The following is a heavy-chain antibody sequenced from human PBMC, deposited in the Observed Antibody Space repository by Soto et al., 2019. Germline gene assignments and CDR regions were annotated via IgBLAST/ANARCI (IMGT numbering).Heavy chain of an antibody. Sequence: GGSLRLSCSASGFTFVTYPMHWVRQAPGKGLEWVAVMSFAGSNKYYAESVQGRFTISRDNSKYMLYLQMNSLSPDDTAVYYCAREEDTSGYPCPFKLWGQLTTVTVSS. D-gene: IGHD3-22*01. J-gene: IGHJ6*02. CDR3: AREEDTSGYPCPFKL. CDR1: GFTFVTYP. CDR2: MSFAGSNK. V-gene: IGHV3-30-3*01.